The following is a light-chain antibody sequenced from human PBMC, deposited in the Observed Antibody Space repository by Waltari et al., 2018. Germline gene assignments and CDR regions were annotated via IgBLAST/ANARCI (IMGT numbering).Light chain of an antibody. V-gene: IGKV3-15*01. CDR2: RAS. CDR3: QQYNNWPLT. Sequence: EIVMMQSPATLSVSPGERDTLSCRASQSVSSNLAWYQQKPGQAPRLLIYRASTRATDIPARFSGSGSGTEFTLTISSLQSEDFAVYYCQQYNNWPLTFGGGTKVEIK. CDR1: QSVSSN. J-gene: IGKJ4*01.